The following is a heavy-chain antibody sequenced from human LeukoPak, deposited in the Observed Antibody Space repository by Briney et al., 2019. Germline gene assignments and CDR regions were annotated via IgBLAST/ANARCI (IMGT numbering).Heavy chain of an antibody. CDR1: GFTFSSYE. V-gene: IGHV3-48*03. D-gene: IGHD3-9*01. Sequence: GGSLRLSCTASGFTFSSYEMNWVRQAPGEGLEWVSYISSSGTSMYYADSVKGRFTISRDNAKNSLYLQMNSLRAEDTAVYYCARDQSSYDDILTGYLFYYAMDVWGQGTTVTASS. CDR3: ARDQSSYDDILTGYLFYYAMDV. J-gene: IGHJ6*02. CDR2: ISSSGTSM.